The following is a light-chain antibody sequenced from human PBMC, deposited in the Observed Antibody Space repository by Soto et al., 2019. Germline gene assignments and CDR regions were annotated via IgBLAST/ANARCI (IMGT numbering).Light chain of an antibody. CDR1: SSNIGAGYD. CDR3: QSYDSSLSGFVV. J-gene: IGLJ2*01. Sequence: QSVLTLPPSVSGAPGQRVTISCTGSSSNIGAGYDVHWYQQLPGTAPKLLIYGNSNRPSGVPDRFSGSKSGTSASLAITGLQAEDEADYYCQSYDSSLSGFVVFGGGTKLTVL. CDR2: GNS. V-gene: IGLV1-40*01.